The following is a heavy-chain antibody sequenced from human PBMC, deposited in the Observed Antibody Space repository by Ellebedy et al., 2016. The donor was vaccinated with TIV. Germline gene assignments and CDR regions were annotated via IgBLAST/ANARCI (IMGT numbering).Heavy chain of an antibody. CDR2: ISPYNGNT. V-gene: IGHV1-18*04. Sequence: AASVKVSCKASGYTFTSYSISWVRQAPGQGLEWVGWISPYNGNTNYAQKIQGRVTMTTDTSTSTAYMELRSLRSDDPAVYYCATEATGYSSGKDYWGQGTLVTVSS. CDR3: ATEATGYSSGKDY. J-gene: IGHJ4*02. CDR1: GYTFTSYS. D-gene: IGHD6-19*01.